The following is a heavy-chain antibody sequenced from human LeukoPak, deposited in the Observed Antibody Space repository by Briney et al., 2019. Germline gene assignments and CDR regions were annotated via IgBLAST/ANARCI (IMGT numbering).Heavy chain of an antibody. CDR1: GFTFSSSV. CDR3: ARGDRADWERGPDY. D-gene: IGHD1-1*01. V-gene: IGHV3-21*01. Sequence: GGSLRLSCAASGFTFSSSVMNWVRQAPGKGLEWVSSISSSSNYIYYADSVKGRFTVSRDNAKNSLYLQMNSLRAEDTAVYYCARGDRADWERGPDYWGEGSLVTVSS. J-gene: IGHJ4*02. CDR2: ISSSSNYI.